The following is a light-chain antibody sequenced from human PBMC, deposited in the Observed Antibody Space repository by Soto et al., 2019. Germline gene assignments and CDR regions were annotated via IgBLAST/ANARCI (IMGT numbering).Light chain of an antibody. Sequence: QSALTQPPSASGSPGQSVTISCTGTSSDVGGYNFVSWCQQHPGKAPQLIIYEVTKRPSGVPDRFSGSKSGNTASLTVSGLQTEDEADYYCSSYAATNNYVFGSGTKVNVL. CDR3: SSYAATNNYV. J-gene: IGLJ1*01. CDR2: EVT. CDR1: SSDVGGYNF. V-gene: IGLV2-8*01.